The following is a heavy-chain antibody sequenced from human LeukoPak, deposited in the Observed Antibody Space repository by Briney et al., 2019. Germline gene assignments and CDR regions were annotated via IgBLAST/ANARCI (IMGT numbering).Heavy chain of an antibody. Sequence: EASVKVSRKASGYTFTGYYMHWVRQAPGQGLEWMGWINPNSGGTSYAQKFQGRVTMTRDTSISTAYMELSRLRSDDTAVYYCARPVVAAIPYGMDGWGQGTTVTVSS. CDR1: GYTFTGYY. J-gene: IGHJ6*01. D-gene: IGHD2-15*01. CDR2: INPNSGGT. CDR3: ARPVVAAIPYGMDG. V-gene: IGHV1-2*02.